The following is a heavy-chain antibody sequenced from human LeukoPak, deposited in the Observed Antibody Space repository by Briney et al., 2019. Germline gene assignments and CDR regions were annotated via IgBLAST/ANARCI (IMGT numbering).Heavy chain of an antibody. CDR2: FDPEDGET. V-gene: IGHV1-24*01. D-gene: IGHD6-19*01. CDR1: GHNLTELS. J-gene: IGHJ3*02. CDR3: ATPLTNSSGWYSGFDI. Sequence: ASVKVSCKVSGHNLTELSMHWVRRAPGKGLEWMGGFDPEDGETIYAQKFQGRVTMTEDTSTDTAYTELSSLRSEDTAVYYCATPLTNSSGWYSGFDIWGQGTRVTVSS.